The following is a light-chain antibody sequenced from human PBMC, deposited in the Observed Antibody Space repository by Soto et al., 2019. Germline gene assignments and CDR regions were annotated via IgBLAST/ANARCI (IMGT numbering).Light chain of an antibody. Sequence: EIVLTQSPATLSLSPGERATLSCRASQSVRSYLAWYQQKPGQAPRLLIYDASNRATGIPARFSGSGSWTDFTLTIRSLEPEDFAVYYCQQRSNWLTFGGGTKVEIK. J-gene: IGKJ4*01. CDR3: QQRSNWLT. CDR2: DAS. V-gene: IGKV3-11*01. CDR1: QSVRSY.